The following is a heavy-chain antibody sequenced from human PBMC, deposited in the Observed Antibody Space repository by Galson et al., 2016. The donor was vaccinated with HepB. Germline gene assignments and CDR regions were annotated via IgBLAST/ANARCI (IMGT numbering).Heavy chain of an antibody. Sequence: LRLSCAVSGFTFSSYFMTWVRQAPGKGLQWVANIEKDGSEKNYVDSVKGRFTISRDNAKNSLYLQMNTLRAEDTAVYYCAAGAGWVEDYWGQGTLVIVSS. D-gene: IGHD5-24*01. V-gene: IGHV3-7*03. J-gene: IGHJ4*02. CDR3: AAGAGWVEDY. CDR1: GFTFSSYF. CDR2: IEKDGSEK.